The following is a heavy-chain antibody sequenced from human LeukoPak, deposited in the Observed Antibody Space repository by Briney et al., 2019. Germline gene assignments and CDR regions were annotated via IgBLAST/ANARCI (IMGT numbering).Heavy chain of an antibody. CDR2: IFYTGST. CDR1: GGSISSHY. CDR3: ARTYDSDGYFHF. J-gene: IGHJ4*02. Sequence: SETLSLTCTVSGGSISSHYWSWIRQPPGKGLEWIGFIFYTGSTNYNPSLKSRVTISVDTSKNQFSLKLSSVTAADTAVYYCARTYDSDGYFHFWGQGTLVTASS. V-gene: IGHV4-59*11. D-gene: IGHD3-22*01.